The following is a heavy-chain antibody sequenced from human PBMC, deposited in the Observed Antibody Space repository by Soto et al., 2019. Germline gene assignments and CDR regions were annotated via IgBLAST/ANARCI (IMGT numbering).Heavy chain of an antibody. Sequence: GGSLRLSCAASGLTFRSYWMHWVRQAPGKGLVWVSRINTDGSVAMYVDSVKGRFTISRDNSKNTLYLQMNSLRAEDTAVYYCARASNYDILTGYHYYYYYGMDVWGQGTTVTVSS. V-gene: IGHV3-74*03. CDR2: INTDGSVA. D-gene: IGHD3-9*01. CDR3: ARASNYDILTGYHYYYYYGMDV. CDR1: GLTFRSYW. J-gene: IGHJ6*02.